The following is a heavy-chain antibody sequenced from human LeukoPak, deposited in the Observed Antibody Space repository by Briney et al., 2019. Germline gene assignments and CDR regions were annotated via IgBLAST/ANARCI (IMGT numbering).Heavy chain of an antibody. V-gene: IGHV3-20*04. Sequence: PGGSLRLSCAASGFTFDDYGMSWVRQAPGKGLEWVSGINWNGGSTGYADSVRGRFTISRDNAKNSLYLQMNSLRAEDTALYYCARTRVPAAPFDYWGQGTLVTASS. CDR2: INWNGGST. CDR3: ARTRVPAAPFDY. J-gene: IGHJ4*02. CDR1: GFTFDDYG. D-gene: IGHD2-2*01.